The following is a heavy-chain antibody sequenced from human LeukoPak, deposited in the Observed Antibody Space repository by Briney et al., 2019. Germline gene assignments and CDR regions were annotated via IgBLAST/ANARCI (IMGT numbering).Heavy chain of an antibody. D-gene: IGHD3-3*01. CDR2: IYYSGST. Sequence: PSETLSLTRTVSGGSISSYYWSWIRQPPGKGLEWIGYIYYSGSTNYNPSLKSRVTISVDTSKNQFSLKLSSVTAADTAVYYCARAVVGDFWSGYSLDVWGKGTTVTVSS. CDR3: ARAVVGDFWSGYSLDV. J-gene: IGHJ6*03. V-gene: IGHV4-59*01. CDR1: GGSISSYY.